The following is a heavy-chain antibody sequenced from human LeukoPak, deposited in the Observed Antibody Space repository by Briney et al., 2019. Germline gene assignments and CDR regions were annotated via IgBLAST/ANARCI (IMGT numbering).Heavy chain of an antibody. V-gene: IGHV1-46*01. CDR2: INPSGGST. Sequence: GASVKVSCKASGYTFTSYYMHWVRQAPGQGLEWMGIINPSGGSTSYTQNFQGRVTMTRDMSTSTVYMELSSLRSDDTAVYYCARGRIAARRGPNWFDPWGQGTLVTVSS. D-gene: IGHD6-6*01. CDR1: GYTFTSYY. CDR3: ARGRIAARRGPNWFDP. J-gene: IGHJ5*02.